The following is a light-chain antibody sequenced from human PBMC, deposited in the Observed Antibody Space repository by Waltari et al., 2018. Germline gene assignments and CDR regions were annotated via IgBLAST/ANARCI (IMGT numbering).Light chain of an antibody. CDR2: QDS. J-gene: IGLJ2*01. V-gene: IGLV3-1*01. CDR3: QAWDSSTVL. Sequence: SYELTQPPSVSVSPGQTASINCSGDKLGDKYPCWYQQKPGQSPVLVNYQDSKRPSRTPERFSGSNSGNTATLTISGTQAMDEADYYCQAWDSSTVLFGGGTKLTVL. CDR1: KLGDKY.